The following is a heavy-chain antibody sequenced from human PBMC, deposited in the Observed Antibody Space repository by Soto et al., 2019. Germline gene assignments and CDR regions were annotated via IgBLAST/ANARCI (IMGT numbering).Heavy chain of an antibody. CDR1: GGSISSGDYY. V-gene: IGHV4-30-4*01. D-gene: IGHD3-10*01. J-gene: IGHJ4*02. CDR2: IYYSGST. Sequence: SETLSLTCTVSGGSISSGDYYWSWIRQPPGKGLEWIGYIYYSGSTYYNPSLKSRVTISVDTSKNQFSLKLSSVTAADTAVYYCARASRGTYYGHDYWGQGTLVTVSS. CDR3: ARASRGTYYGHDY.